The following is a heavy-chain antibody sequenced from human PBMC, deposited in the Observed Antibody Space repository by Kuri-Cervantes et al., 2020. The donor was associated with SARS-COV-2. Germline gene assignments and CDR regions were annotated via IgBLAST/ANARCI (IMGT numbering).Heavy chain of an antibody. CDR2: INPSGGST. CDR3: ARAVSPRIVGALTYFDY. J-gene: IGHJ4*02. Sequence: ASVKVSCRASGYTFTSYYMHWVRQAPGQGLEWMGIINPSGGSTSYAQKFQGRVTMTRDTSTSTAYMELRSLRSDDTAVYYCARAVSPRIVGALTYFDYWGQGTLVTVSS. CDR1: GYTFTSYY. D-gene: IGHD1-26*01. V-gene: IGHV1-46*01.